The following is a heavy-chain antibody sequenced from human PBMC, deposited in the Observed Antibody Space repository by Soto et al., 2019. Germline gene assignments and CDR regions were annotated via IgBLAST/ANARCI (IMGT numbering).Heavy chain of an antibody. J-gene: IGHJ5*02. D-gene: IGHD3-10*01. CDR1: GYRFTNYW. Sequence: GESLKISCKGSGYRFTNYWIGWVRQMSGKGLEGMGIIYPGDSDTRYSPSLQGQVTISADESISTVYLQWSSLKTSDTAMYYCLRPTVRRVNETSCFGTWRRGTRVSVSS. CDR2: IYPGDSDT. V-gene: IGHV5-51*01. CDR3: LRPTVRRVNETSCFGT.